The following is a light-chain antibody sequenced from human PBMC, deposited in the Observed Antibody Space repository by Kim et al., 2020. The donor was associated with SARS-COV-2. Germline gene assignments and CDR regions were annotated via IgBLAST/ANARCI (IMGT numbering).Light chain of an antibody. CDR1: SLRSYY. CDR3: NPRDSSGNHHYV. CDR2: GKN. J-gene: IGLJ1*01. Sequence: SSELTQDPAVSVALGQTVRITCQGDSLRSYYASWYQQKPGQAPVLVIYGKNNRPSGIPDRFSGSSSGNTASLTITGAQAEDEADYYCNPRDSSGNHHYVF. V-gene: IGLV3-19*01.